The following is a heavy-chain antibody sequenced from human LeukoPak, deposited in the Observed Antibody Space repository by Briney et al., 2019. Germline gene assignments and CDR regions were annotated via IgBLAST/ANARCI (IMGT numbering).Heavy chain of an antibody. J-gene: IGHJ4*02. CDR3: ARGQVAARPNY. D-gene: IGHD6-6*01. Sequence: SETLSLTCGVSGGSLSGYFWNWIRQPPGKGLEYIGEVNHGGATIVNPSLQSRVTISIDTSRNQFSLRLSSVTAADTAVYYCARGQVAARPNYWGQGTLVTVSS. V-gene: IGHV4-34*01. CDR2: VNHGGAT. CDR1: GGSLSGYF.